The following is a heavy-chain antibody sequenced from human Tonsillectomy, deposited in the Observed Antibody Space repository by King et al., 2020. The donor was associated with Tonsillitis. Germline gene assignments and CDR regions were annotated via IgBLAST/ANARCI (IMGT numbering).Heavy chain of an antibody. V-gene: IGHV4-30-4*01. CDR2: IYYSGST. CDR3: ARDNYYDSSGYYFFAFDI. CDR1: GGSISSGDYY. J-gene: IGHJ3*02. Sequence: VQLQESGPGLVKPSQTLSLTCTVSGGSISSGDYYWSWIRQPPGKGLEWIGYIYYSGSTYYNPSLKSRVTISVDTSKNQFSLKMSSVTAADTAVYYYARDNYYDSSGYYFFAFDIWGQGTMVTVSS. D-gene: IGHD3-22*01.